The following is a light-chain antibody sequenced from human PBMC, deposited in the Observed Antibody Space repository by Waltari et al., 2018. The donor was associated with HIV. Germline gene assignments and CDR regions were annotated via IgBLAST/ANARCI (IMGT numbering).Light chain of an antibody. Sequence: SALTHPPSVSGSPGQSVTIPCTGPRSHVRSYLRVSCYQQPPGTAPKLMIYEVRNRPSGVPDRFSGSKSGNTASLTISGLQAEDEADYYCSSYTSSSTVVFGGGTKLTVL. CDR2: EVR. CDR3: SSYTSSSTVV. V-gene: IGLV2-18*02. CDR1: RSHVRSYLR. J-gene: IGLJ2*01.